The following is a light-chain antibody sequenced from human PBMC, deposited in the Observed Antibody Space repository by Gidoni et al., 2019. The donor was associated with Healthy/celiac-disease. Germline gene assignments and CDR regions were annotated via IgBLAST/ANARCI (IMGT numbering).Light chain of an antibody. CDR1: QSIRSY. CDR2: AAS. Sequence: DIQMTQSPSSLSASVGDRATITCLASQSIRSYLNWYQQKPGKAPTLLIYAASSLQSGVPSRFSGSGSGTDFTLTISSLQPEDFATYYCQQSYSTPRTFGQGTKVEIK. J-gene: IGKJ1*01. V-gene: IGKV1-39*01. CDR3: QQSYSTPRT.